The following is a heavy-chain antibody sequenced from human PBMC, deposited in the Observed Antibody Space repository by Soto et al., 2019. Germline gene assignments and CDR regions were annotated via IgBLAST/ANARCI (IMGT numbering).Heavy chain of an antibody. CDR1: DYSFTNYW. V-gene: IGHV5-51*01. CDR3: ARGGVVARTFDY. J-gene: IGHJ4*02. CDR2: IYPGDSGT. Sequence: GESLKISCKASDYSFTNYWIAWVRQMPGQGLELMGIIYPGDSGTRYSPSFQGQVTISADKSISTAYLQWSSLKASDTAIYYCARGGVVARTFDYWGQGTLVTVSS. D-gene: IGHD2-15*01.